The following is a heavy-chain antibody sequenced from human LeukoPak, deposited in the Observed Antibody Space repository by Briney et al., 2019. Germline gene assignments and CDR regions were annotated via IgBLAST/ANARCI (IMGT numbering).Heavy chain of an antibody. CDR1: GFTFSSYA. D-gene: IGHD3-10*01. Sequence: GGSLRLSCAASGFTFSSYAMSWVRQAPGKGLEWVSTFTGSGDTTYYADSVKGRFTISRDNSKRKLYLQMNSLRAEDTAIYYCATDMVREYDYWGQGTLVTVSS. CDR3: ATDMVREYDY. CDR2: FTGSGDTT. V-gene: IGHV3-23*01. J-gene: IGHJ4*02.